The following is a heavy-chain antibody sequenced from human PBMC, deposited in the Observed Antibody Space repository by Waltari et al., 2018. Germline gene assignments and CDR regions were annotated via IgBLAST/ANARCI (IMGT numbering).Heavy chain of an antibody. CDR1: GFTFSSYG. V-gene: IGHV3-33*01. D-gene: IGHD5-18*01. CDR3: ARAPPRYSYGSDY. Sequence: QVQLVESGGGVVQPGRSLRLSCAASGFTFSSYGMHWVRQAPGKGLEWVAVIWYDGSNKYYADSVKGRFTISRDNSKNTLYLQMNSLRAEDTAVYYCARAPPRYSYGSDYWGQGTLVTVSS. CDR2: IWYDGSNK. J-gene: IGHJ4*02.